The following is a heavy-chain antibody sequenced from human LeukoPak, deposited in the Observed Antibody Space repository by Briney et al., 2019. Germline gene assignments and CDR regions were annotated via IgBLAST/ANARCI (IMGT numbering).Heavy chain of an antibody. D-gene: IGHD3-3*01. CDR1: GFTFSSYE. CDR2: ISSSGSTI. CDR3: ARAEYAVWHGWRGYFDY. J-gene: IGHJ4*02. Sequence: GGSLRLSCAASGFTFSSYEMNWVRQAPGKGLEWVSYISSSGSTIYYADSVKGRFTISRDNAKNSLYPQMNSLRAEDTALYYCARAEYAVWHGWRGYFDYWGQGTLVTVSS. V-gene: IGHV3-48*03.